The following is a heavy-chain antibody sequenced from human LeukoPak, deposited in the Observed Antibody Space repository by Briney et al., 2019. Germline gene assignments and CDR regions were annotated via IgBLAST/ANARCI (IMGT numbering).Heavy chain of an antibody. CDR2: IYTSGST. CDR1: GGSISSYY. D-gene: IGHD2-2*02. J-gene: IGHJ6*03. CDR3: ARDVTYCSSTSCYNYYYYMDV. Sequence: SETLSLTCTVSGGSISSYYWSWIRQPAGKGLEWIGRIYTSGSTNYNPSLKSRVTMSVDTSKNQFSLKLSSVTAADTAVYYCARDVTYCSSTSCYNYYYYMDVWGKGTTVTVSS. V-gene: IGHV4-4*07.